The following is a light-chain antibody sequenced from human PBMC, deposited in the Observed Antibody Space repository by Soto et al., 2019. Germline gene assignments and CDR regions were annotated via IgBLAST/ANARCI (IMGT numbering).Light chain of an antibody. Sequence: IQLTQSPSSLSAFVGDRVTITCRASQGINNYLAWYQQKPGKAPNLLIYAASTLQSGVPSRFSGSGSGTDFTLTISSLQPEESATYYCQQLDTFFSSFGGGTKVDIK. CDR3: QQLDTFFSS. V-gene: IGKV1-9*01. CDR2: AAS. CDR1: QGINNY. J-gene: IGKJ4*01.